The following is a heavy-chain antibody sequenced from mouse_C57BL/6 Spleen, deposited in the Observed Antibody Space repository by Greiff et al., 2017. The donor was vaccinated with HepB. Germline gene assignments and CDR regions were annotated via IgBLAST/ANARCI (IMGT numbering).Heavy chain of an antibody. CDR1: GYTFTSYG. CDR3: ASITTVVA. CDR2: IYPRSGNT. V-gene: IGHV1-81*01. Sequence: QVQLQQSGAELARPGASVKLSCKASGYTFTSYGISWVKQRTGQGLEWIGEIYPRSGNTYYNEKFKGKATLTADKSSSTAYMELRSLTSEDSAVYFCASITTVVAWGQGTLVTVSA. J-gene: IGHJ3*01. D-gene: IGHD1-1*01.